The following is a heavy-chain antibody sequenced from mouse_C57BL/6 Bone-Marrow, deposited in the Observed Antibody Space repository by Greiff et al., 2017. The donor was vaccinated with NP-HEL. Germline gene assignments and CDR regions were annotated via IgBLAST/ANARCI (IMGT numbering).Heavy chain of an antibody. Sequence: VQLVESGAELVRPGTSVKVSCKASGYAFTNYLIEWVKQRPGQGLEWIGVINPGSGGTNYNEKFKGKATLTADKSSSTAYMQLSSLTSEDSAVYFCARSAYYDYDGRFAYWGQGTLVTVSA. J-gene: IGHJ3*01. CDR3: ARSAYYDYDGRFAY. CDR1: GYAFTNYL. D-gene: IGHD2-4*01. CDR2: INPGSGGT. V-gene: IGHV1-54*01.